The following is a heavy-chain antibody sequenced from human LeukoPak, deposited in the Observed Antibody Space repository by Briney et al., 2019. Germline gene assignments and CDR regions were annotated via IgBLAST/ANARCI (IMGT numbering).Heavy chain of an antibody. CDR1: GATIFSDY. J-gene: IGHJ4*02. CDR3: SRLLPSRPDFYFDY. CDR2: IYSSGTT. V-gene: IGHV4-4*09. Sequence: SETLSLTCTVSGATIFSDYWSWIRQPPGRRPEWIGYIYSSGTTKYNPSLQSRVTISIDTSKNQFSLKLTSMTAADTAVYFCSRLLPSRPDFYFDYWGQGALVTVSS. D-gene: IGHD6-6*01.